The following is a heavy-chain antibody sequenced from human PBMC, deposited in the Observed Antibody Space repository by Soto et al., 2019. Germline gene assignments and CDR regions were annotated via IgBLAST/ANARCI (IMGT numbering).Heavy chain of an antibody. Sequence: LRLSCAASGFNFGVFGMPWVRQAPGKGLEWVGSIKSKTDGGTTDYAAPVKGRFTISRDDSKNTLYLQMNSLKTEDTAVYYSTTDVDWFDPWGQGTLVTVSS. CDR1: GFNFGVFG. CDR3: TTDVDWFDP. CDR2: IKSKTDGGTT. V-gene: IGHV3-15*01. J-gene: IGHJ5*02.